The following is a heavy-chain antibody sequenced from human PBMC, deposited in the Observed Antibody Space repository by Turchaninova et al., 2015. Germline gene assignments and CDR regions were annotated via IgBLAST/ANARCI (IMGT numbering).Heavy chain of an antibody. CDR3: ARDNDRDDDGWFDS. J-gene: IGHJ5*01. D-gene: IGHD1-1*01. V-gene: IGHV3-9*03. CDR2: INWNSGSI. CDR1: GFICDNEC. Sequence: EVHSVESGGGLVAPVKSVSLSLAVYGFICDNECRHWVRQVPGKGLEWVSVINWNSGSIHYADSVMGRFTISRDHAKNSLYLQMNSLRAEDMALYFCARDNDRDDDGWFDSWGQGTLVTVSS.